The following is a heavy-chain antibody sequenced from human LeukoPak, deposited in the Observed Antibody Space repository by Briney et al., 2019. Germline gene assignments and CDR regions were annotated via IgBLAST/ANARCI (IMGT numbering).Heavy chain of an antibody. D-gene: IGHD6-19*01. Sequence: SETLSLTCTVSGGSISSSSYYWGWIRQPPGKGLEWIGSIYYSGSTYYNPSLKSRVTISVDTSKNQFSLKLSSVTAADTAVYYCAREGSSSGWFPFDYWGQGTLVTVSS. J-gene: IGHJ4*02. V-gene: IGHV4-39*07. CDR3: AREGSSSGWFPFDY. CDR2: IYYSGST. CDR1: GGSISSSSYY.